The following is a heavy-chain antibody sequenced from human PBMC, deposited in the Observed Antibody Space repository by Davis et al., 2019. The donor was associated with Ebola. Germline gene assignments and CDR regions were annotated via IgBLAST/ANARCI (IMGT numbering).Heavy chain of an antibody. J-gene: IGHJ4*02. CDR3: AKDEDGYNPRYFDY. V-gene: IGHV3-23*01. CDR2: VSGSGATT. CDR1: GFTFSSYA. Sequence: GESLKISCAASGFTFSSYAINWVRQAPGKGLEWVSGVSGSGATTYYADSVKGRFTISRENFKNTVYLQMNSLRAEDTARYYCAKDEDGYNPRYFDYWGQGTLVTVSS. D-gene: IGHD5-24*01.